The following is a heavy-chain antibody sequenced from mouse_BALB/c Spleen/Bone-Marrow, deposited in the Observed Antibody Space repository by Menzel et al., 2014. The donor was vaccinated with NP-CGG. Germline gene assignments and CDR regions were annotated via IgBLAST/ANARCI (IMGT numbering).Heavy chain of an antibody. J-gene: IGHJ2*01. CDR2: INPESSTI. CDR1: GFDFRRFW. V-gene: IGHV4-1*02. CDR3: TTLCYYCYFVD. D-gene: IGHD1-1*01. Sequence: EVKLVESGGGLVQPGGSLKLSCAASGFDFRRFWMSWVRQAPGKGLEWIGEINPESSTINYTPSLKDRFIISRDNPKNTLYLQMNKFRSEDTALYYCTTLCYYCYFVDWPQCTTLTVSS.